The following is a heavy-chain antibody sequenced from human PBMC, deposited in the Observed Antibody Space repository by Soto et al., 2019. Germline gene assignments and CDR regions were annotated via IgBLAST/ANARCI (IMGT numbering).Heavy chain of an antibody. CDR1: GYIFVNYG. D-gene: IGHD3-16*01. V-gene: IGHV1-18*01. CDR3: VLVDNYVTPTPQDV. J-gene: IGHJ6*02. CDR2: ISPYTGNT. Sequence: QVQLVQSGDEVKKPGASVKVSCKASGYIFVNYGIAWVRQAPGQGLEWMGWISPYTGNTHSATKSQGRLTMTTDTSASTACMYLGRLTSDDTAVYYCVLVDNYVTPTPQDVWGQGTTVTVSS.